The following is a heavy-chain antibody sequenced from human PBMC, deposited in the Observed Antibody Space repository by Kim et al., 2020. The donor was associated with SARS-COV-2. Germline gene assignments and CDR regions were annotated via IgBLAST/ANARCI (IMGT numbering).Heavy chain of an antibody. CDR1: GFTFSIYA. CDR3: ARVYRSWGAFYYFDY. D-gene: IGHD6-6*01. Sequence: GGSLRLSCATSGFTFSIYAMSWVRQAPGKGLEWVSSIGDAGGKTKYVDSVKGRFTISRDNSDNSLYLQVSSLRADDTAVYYCARVYRSWGAFYYFDY. CDR2: IGDAGGKT. V-gene: IGHV3-23*01. J-gene: IGHJ4*01.